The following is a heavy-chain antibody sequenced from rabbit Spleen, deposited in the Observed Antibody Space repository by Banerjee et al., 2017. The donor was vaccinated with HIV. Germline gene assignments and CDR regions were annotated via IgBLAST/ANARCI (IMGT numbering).Heavy chain of an antibody. CDR3: ARDTGSSFSSYGMDL. V-gene: IGHV1S40*01. J-gene: IGHJ6*01. CDR2: SYAGSSGST. CDR1: GFSFNSGYD. D-gene: IGHD8-1*01. Sequence: QSLEESGGGLVKPGASLTLTCKASGFSFNSGYDMCWVRQAPGKGLEWIACSYAGSSGSTYSAIWATGRFTCSKTSSTTVTLQMTSLTVADTATYFCARDTGSSFSSYGMDLWGQGTLVTVS.